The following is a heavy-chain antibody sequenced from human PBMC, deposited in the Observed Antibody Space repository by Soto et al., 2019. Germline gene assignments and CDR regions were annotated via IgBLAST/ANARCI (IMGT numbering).Heavy chain of an antibody. J-gene: IGHJ5*02. CDR2: IIPILGIA. CDR3: ASDIPTRTNVLRYFDPA. Sequence: ASVKVSCKASGGTFSSYTISWVRQAPGQGLEWMGRIIPILGIANYAQKFQGRVTITADKSTSTAYMELSSLRSEDTAVYYCASDIPTRTNVLRYFDPAWGQGTLVTVSS. V-gene: IGHV1-69*02. D-gene: IGHD3-9*01. CDR1: GGTFSSYT.